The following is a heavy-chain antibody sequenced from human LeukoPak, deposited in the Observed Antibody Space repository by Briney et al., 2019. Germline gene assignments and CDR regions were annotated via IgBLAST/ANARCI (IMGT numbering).Heavy chain of an antibody. Sequence: GGSLRLSCAASGFTFSSYAMSWVRQAPGKGLEWVSAISGSGGSTYYADSVKGRFAISRDNSKNTLYLQMNSLRAEDTAVYYCAKAFYDYVWGSYRHPYYFDYWGQGTLVTVSS. V-gene: IGHV3-23*01. CDR1: GFTFSSYA. D-gene: IGHD3-16*02. J-gene: IGHJ4*02. CDR2: ISGSGGST. CDR3: AKAFYDYVWGSYRHPYYFDY.